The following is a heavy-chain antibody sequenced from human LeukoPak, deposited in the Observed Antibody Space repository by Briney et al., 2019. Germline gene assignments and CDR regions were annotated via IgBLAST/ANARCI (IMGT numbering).Heavy chain of an antibody. D-gene: IGHD3-9*01. J-gene: IGHJ4*02. CDR3: ARGPYFDWLLCHNGCYYFDY. V-gene: IGHV4-59*01. Sequence: PSETLSLTCTVSGGSISSYYWSWIRQPPGKGLEWIGYIYYSGSTNYNPSLKSRVTISVDTSKNQFSLKLSSVTAADTAVYYCARGPYFDWLLCHNGCYYFDYWGQGTLVTVSS. CDR2: IYYSGST. CDR1: GGSISSYY.